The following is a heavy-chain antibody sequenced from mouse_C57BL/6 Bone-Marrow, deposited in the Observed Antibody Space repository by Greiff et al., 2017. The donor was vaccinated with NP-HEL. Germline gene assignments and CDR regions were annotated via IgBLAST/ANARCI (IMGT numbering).Heavy chain of an antibody. J-gene: IGHJ2*01. Sequence: VQLQQSGAELVKPGASVKMSCKASGYTFTSYWITWVKQRPGQGLEWIGDIYPGSGSTNYNEKFKSKATLTVDTSSSTAYMQLSSLTSEDSAVYYCALIYYDYDGGYFDYWGQGTTLTVSS. CDR2: IYPGSGST. CDR1: GYTFTSYW. D-gene: IGHD2-4*01. V-gene: IGHV1-55*01. CDR3: ALIYYDYDGGYFDY.